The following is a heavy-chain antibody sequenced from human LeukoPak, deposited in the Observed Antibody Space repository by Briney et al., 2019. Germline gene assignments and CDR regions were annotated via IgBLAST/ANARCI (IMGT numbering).Heavy chain of an antibody. CDR3: AGEAYIVVVPAARPDQFDP. CDR2: ISYIGST. J-gene: IGHJ5*02. Sequence: SETLSLTCAVSADSFSSHYWTWIRQPPGKGLEWIGYISYIGSTNYNPSLKSRVTMSVDTSKNQFSLKLSSVTAADTAVYYCAGEAYIVVVPAARPDQFDPWGQGTLVTVSS. V-gene: IGHV4-59*11. D-gene: IGHD2-2*01. CDR1: ADSFSSHY.